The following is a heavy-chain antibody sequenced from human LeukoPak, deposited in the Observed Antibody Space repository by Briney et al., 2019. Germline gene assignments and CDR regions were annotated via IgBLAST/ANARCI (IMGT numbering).Heavy chain of an antibody. CDR2: ISSSSSYI. D-gene: IGHD3-10*01. V-gene: IGHV3-21*01. CDR3: AKDPRYGVYFDY. Sequence: PGGSLRLSCAASGFTFSSYSMNWVRRAPGKGLEWVSSISSSSSYIYYADSVKGRFTISRDNAKNTLYLQMNSLRAEDTAVYYCAKDPRYGVYFDYWGQGSLITVSS. J-gene: IGHJ4*02. CDR1: GFTFSSYS.